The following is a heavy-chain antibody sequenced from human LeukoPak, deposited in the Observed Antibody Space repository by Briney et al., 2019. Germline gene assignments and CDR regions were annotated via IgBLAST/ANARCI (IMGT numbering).Heavy chain of an antibody. Sequence: GGSLRLSWAASGLTFNNYWMTWVRQAPGKGLEWVAHIHESGSYQNYVDSVRGRFAVSRDNTKRVLYLQMDSLRAEDTAVYYCARDIPGGASFLDQWGQGTLVTVSS. CDR1: GLTFNNYW. CDR2: IHESGSYQ. J-gene: IGHJ5*02. V-gene: IGHV3-7*01. D-gene: IGHD5-18*01. CDR3: ARDIPGGASFLDQ.